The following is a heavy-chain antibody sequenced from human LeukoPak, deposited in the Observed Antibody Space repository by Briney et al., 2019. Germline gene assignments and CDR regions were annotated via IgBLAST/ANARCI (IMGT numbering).Heavy chain of an antibody. D-gene: IGHD1-26*01. CDR2: MNPNSGNT. Sequence: VASVKVSCKASGFTFTSYDINWVRQATGQGLEWMGWMNPNSGNTGYAQKFQGRVTMTWNTSISTAYMELSSLRSEDTAVYYCARIYSGSYGYYYYYRDVWGKGTTVTVS. V-gene: IGHV1-8*01. CDR3: ARIYSGSYGYYYYYRDV. CDR1: GFTFTSYD. J-gene: IGHJ6*03.